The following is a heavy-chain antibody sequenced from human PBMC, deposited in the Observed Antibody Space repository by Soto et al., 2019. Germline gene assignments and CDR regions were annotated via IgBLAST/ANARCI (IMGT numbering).Heavy chain of an antibody. CDR1: GYTFINYG. V-gene: IGHV1-18*01. D-gene: IGHD2-8*01. J-gene: IGHJ4*02. CDR2: VSPSNFNT. Sequence: QVQLVQSGPEVQKPGASVKVSCKVSGYTFINYGLSWVRQAPGQGPEWMAWVSPSNFNTHYAQSFQGRGTVTADTATSTAYREWRSLRSDDTAVYFCTRTGGDCTKGVCYDYSVQGTMIAVSS. CDR3: TRTGGDCTKGVCYDY.